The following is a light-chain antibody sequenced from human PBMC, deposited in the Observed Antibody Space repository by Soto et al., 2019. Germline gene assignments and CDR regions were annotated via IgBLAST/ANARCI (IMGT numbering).Light chain of an antibody. CDR3: QRYDISPFP. Sequence: EIVMTQSPATLSVSPGERATLSCRASQSVSSNLAWYQQKPGQVPRILIYGASTSATGIPARFSGSGSGTEFTLTISSLQSEDFAVYYCQRYDISPFPFGQGTKLEIK. CDR2: GAS. J-gene: IGKJ2*01. V-gene: IGKV3D-15*02. CDR1: QSVSSN.